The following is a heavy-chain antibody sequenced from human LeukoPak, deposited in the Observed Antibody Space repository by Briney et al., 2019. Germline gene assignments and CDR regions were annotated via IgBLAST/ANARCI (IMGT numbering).Heavy chain of an antibody. CDR1: GYTLTELS. CDR2: FDPEDGET. V-gene: IGHV1-24*01. D-gene: IGHD1-26*01. CDR3: ATDIVGATRFDY. Sequence: GASVKVSCEVSGYTLTELSMHWVRQAPGKGLEWMGGFDPEDGETIYAQKFQGKVTMTEDTSTDTAYMELSSLRSEDTAVYYCATDIVGATRFDYWGQGTLVTVSS. J-gene: IGHJ4*02.